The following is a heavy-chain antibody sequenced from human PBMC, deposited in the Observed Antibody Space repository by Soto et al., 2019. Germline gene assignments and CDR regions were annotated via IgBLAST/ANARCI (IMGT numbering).Heavy chain of an antibody. CDR2: ISYDGSNK. Sequence: GGSLRLSCAASGFTFSSYGMHWVRQAPGKGLEWVAVISYDGSNKYYADSVKGRFTISRDNSKNTLYLQMNSLRAEDTAVYYCAKVRSSGWHPDALAIWGQGAMVTVAS. J-gene: IGHJ3*02. CDR1: GFTFSSYG. CDR3: AKVRSSGWHPDALAI. D-gene: IGHD6-19*01. V-gene: IGHV3-30*18.